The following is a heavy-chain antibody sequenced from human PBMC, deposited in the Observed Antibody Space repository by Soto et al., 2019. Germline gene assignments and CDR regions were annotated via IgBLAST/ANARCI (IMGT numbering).Heavy chain of an antibody. CDR3: ARVYYYDSSGYLEYVLDY. J-gene: IGHJ4*02. V-gene: IGHV4-59*01. D-gene: IGHD3-22*01. CDR2: IYYSGST. Sequence: SETLSLTCTVSGGSISSYYWSWIRQPPGKGLEWIGYIYYSGSTNYNPSLKSRVTISVDTSKNQFSLKLSSVTAADTAVYYCARVYYYDSSGYLEYVLDYWGQGTLVTVS. CDR1: GGSISSYY.